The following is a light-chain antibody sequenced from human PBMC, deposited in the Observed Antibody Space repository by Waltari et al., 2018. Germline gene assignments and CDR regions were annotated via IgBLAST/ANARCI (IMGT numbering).Light chain of an antibody. Sequence: DIQMPQSPSSLSASVGDRVTITCRASQSISTYFHWYQQKPGKAPNLLVYASSNCKTGVSSRFSGSGSGTDFTLTISSLEPEDFATYYCQQTYGSPPTFGPGTKVDI. CDR1: QSISTY. CDR2: ASS. J-gene: IGKJ3*01. V-gene: IGKV1-39*01. CDR3: QQTYGSPPT.